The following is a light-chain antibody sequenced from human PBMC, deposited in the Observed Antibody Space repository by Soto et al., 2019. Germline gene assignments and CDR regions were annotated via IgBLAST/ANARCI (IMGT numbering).Light chain of an antibody. V-gene: IGLV1-47*02. CDR3: AAWDDSLKVV. Sequence: QSVLTQPPSASGTPGQRVTISCSGSSSNIGSNYVYWYQQLPGTAPKLLIYSNNQRPSGVPDRFSGSKSGTSASLAISGLRSEDEADYYCAAWDDSLKVVFGGGTKVTVL. CDR1: SSNIGSNY. J-gene: IGLJ2*01. CDR2: SNN.